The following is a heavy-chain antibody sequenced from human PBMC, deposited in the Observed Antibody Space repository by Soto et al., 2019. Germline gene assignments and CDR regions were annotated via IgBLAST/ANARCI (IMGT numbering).Heavy chain of an antibody. CDR3: YAGSTVGFDY. CDR2: ISGSGGST. V-gene: IGHV3-23*01. D-gene: IGHD2-2*01. Sequence: EVQLLESGGGLVQPGGSLRLSCAASGFTFSSYAMSWVRQAPGKGLEWVSAISGSGGSTYYAESVKGRFTISRDNSKNTLYLQMNSLRAEDTAVYYCYAGSTVGFDYWGQGTLVTVSS. CDR1: GFTFSSYA. J-gene: IGHJ4*02.